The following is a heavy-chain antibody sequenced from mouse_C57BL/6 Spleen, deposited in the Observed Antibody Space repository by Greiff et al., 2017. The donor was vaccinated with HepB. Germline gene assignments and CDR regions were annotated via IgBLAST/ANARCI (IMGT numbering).Heavy chain of an antibody. D-gene: IGHD2-4*01. CDR1: GYTFTDYE. J-gene: IGHJ2*01. CDR2: IDPETGGT. CDR3: TRDGWGVFYYDYGKTPY. V-gene: IGHV1-15*01. Sequence: QVQLQQSGAELVRPGASVTLSCKASGYTFTDYEMHWVKQTPVHGLEWIGAIDPETGGTAYNQKFKGKAILTADKSSSTAYMELRSLTSEDSAVYYCTRDGWGVFYYDYGKTPYWGQGTTLTVSS.